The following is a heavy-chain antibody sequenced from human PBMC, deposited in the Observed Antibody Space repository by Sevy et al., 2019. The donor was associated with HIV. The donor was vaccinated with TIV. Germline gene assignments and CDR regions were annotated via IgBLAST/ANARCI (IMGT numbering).Heavy chain of an antibody. Sequence: GGSLRLSCAASGFTFSSYGMHWVRQAPGKGLEWVAVIWYDGSNKYYADSVKSRFTISRDNSKNTLYLQMNSLRAEDTAVYYCARDRRAVAGYFDYWGQGTLVTVSS. CDR1: GFTFSSYG. V-gene: IGHV3-33*01. J-gene: IGHJ4*02. CDR3: ARDRRAVAGYFDY. D-gene: IGHD6-19*01. CDR2: IWYDGSNK.